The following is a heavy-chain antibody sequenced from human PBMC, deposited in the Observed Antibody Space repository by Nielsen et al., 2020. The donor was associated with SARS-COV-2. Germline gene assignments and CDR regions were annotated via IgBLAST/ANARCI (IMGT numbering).Heavy chain of an antibody. CDR3: ARFGYYDSSGYYFDFYYYYGMDV. CDR2: IYHSGST. Sequence: SETLSLTCTVSGYSISSGYYWGWIRPPPGKGLEWIGSIYHSGSTYYNPSLKSRVTISVDTSKNQFSLKLSSVTAADTAVYYCARFGYYDSSGYYFDFYYYYGMDVWGQGTTVTVSS. CDR1: GYSISSGYY. J-gene: IGHJ6*02. D-gene: IGHD3-22*01. V-gene: IGHV4-38-2*02.